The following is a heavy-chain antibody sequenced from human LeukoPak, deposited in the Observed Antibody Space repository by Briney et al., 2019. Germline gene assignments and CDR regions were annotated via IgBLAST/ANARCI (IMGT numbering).Heavy chain of an antibody. V-gene: IGHV3-23*01. CDR2: ISRSGDST. CDR3: ALYCSGGRCYPIGGAFDI. CDR1: GFTFSSYD. D-gene: IGHD2-15*01. Sequence: GGSLRLSCAASGFTFSSYDMSWVRQAPGKGLEWVSAISRSGDSTYCVDSVKGRFTISRDNSKNTLYLQMNSLRAEDTAVYYCALYCSGGRCYPIGGAFDIWGRGTMVTVSS. J-gene: IGHJ3*02.